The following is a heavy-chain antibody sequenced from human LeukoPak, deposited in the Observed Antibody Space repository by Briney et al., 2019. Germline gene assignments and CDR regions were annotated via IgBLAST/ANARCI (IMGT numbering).Heavy chain of an antibody. CDR3: ATMGAHSGSYVWFDP. D-gene: IGHD1-26*01. CDR1: GGSISSSSYY. V-gene: IGHV4-39*01. CDR2: IYYSGST. J-gene: IGHJ5*02. Sequence: PSATLSLTCTVSGGSISSSSYYWGWIRQPPGKGPEWIGSIYYSGSTYYNPSLKSRVTISVDTSKNQFSLKLSSVTAADTAVYDCATMGAHSGSYVWFDPWGQGTLVTVSS.